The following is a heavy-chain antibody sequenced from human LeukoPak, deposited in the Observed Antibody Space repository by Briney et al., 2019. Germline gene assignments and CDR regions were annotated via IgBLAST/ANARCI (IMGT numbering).Heavy chain of an antibody. Sequence: GGSLRLSCAASGFTLSTYGVHWVRQAPGKGLGWVAVTWNDGSKGEYADSVKGRFTVSRDNSKNTLFLQMDSLRVDDTAVYYCAKGLFETHWGEVFDYWGQGALVTVSS. CDR3: AKGLFETHWGEVFDY. CDR1: GFTLSTYG. V-gene: IGHV3-30*02. CDR2: TWNDGSKG. J-gene: IGHJ4*02. D-gene: IGHD7-27*01.